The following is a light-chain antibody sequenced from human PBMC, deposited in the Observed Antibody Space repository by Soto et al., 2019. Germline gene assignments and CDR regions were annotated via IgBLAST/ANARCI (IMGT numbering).Light chain of an antibody. V-gene: IGLV2-8*01. CDR2: AVS. Sequence: QSALTQPPSASGSPGQSVTISCTGTSSDVGGYNYVSWYQQHPGKAPKLMIYAVSKRPSGVSDRFSGSKSGNTASLTVSGLQSEDEADYYCSSYAGSNNYVFGTGTKFTVL. CDR1: SSDVGGYNY. J-gene: IGLJ1*01. CDR3: SSYAGSNNYV.